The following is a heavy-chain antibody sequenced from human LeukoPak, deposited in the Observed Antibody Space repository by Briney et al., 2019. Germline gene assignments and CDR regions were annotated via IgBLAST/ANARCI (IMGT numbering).Heavy chain of an antibody. CDR2: ISSSSSYI. J-gene: IGHJ3*02. D-gene: IGHD3-3*01. CDR3: ARDTQGDDFWSGYRKGDAFDI. Sequence: PGGSLRLSCAASGFTFSSYSMNWVRQAPGKGLEWVSSISSSSSYIYYADSVKGRFTISRDNAKNSLYLQMNSLRAEDTAVYYCARDTQGDDFWSGYRKGDAFDIWGQGTMVTVSS. V-gene: IGHV3-21*01. CDR1: GFTFSSYS.